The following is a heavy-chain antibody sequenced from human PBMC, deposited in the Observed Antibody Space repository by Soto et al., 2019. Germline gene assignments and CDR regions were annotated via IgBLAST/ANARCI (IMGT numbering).Heavy chain of an antibody. V-gene: IGHV3-33*01. CDR2: IWNDGSER. CDR1: GFTFRSYG. D-gene: IGHD5-12*01. J-gene: IGHJ6*02. Sequence: GGSLRLSCGASGFTFRSYGMHWVRQAPGKGLEWVAVIWNDGSERYYADSVKGRFTISRDNSKNTLDLQMNSLRAEDTAVYYCARDRAGAGYNIDVWGQGTTVTVSS. CDR3: ARDRAGAGYNIDV.